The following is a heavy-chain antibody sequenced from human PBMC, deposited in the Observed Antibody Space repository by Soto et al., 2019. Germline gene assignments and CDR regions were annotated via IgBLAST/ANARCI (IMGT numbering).Heavy chain of an antibody. Sequence: ASVKVSCKASGYTFTCYAMHWVRQAPGQMLEWMGWINAGNGNTKYSQKFQGRVTITRDTSASTAYMELSSLRSEDTAVYYCARAVAVAADFDYWGQGTLVTVSS. CDR1: GYTFTCYA. CDR3: ARAVAVAADFDY. D-gene: IGHD6-19*01. CDR2: INAGNGNT. J-gene: IGHJ4*02. V-gene: IGHV1-3*01.